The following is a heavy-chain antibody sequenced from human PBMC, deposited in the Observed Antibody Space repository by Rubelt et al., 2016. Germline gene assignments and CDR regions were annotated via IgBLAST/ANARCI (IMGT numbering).Heavy chain of an antibody. Sequence: PGGSLRLSCAASGFTFSTYGMTWVRQAPGKGLEWVSYISSRSRNIYQADSVKGRFIISRDDAKNSVYLQMNSLRAEDTAVYYCVRSVDNGGNSGDYWGQGTLVTVSS. CDR1: GFTFSTYG. D-gene: IGHD4-23*01. J-gene: IGHJ4*02. CDR2: ISSRSRNI. CDR3: VRSVDNGGNSGDY. V-gene: IGHV3-21*05.